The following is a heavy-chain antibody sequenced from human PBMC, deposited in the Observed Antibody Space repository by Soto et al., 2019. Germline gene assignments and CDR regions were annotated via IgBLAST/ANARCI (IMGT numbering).Heavy chain of an antibody. V-gene: IGHV5-51*01. CDR2: IYPGDSDT. D-gene: IGHD2-15*01. J-gene: IGHJ5*02. CDR1: GYSFTSYW. Sequence: GESLKISCKGSGYSFTSYWIGWVRQMPGKGLEWMGIIYPGDSDTRYSPSFQGQVTISADKSISTAYLQWSSLKASDTAMYYCARTFGDCSGGSCYSGWFDPWGQGTLVTVSS. CDR3: ARTFGDCSGGSCYSGWFDP.